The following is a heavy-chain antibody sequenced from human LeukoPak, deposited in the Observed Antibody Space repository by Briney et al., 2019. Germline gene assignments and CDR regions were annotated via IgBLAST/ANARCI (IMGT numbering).Heavy chain of an antibody. D-gene: IGHD3-9*01. CDR1: GGSISSGSYY. V-gene: IGHV4-39*07. CDR3: AKNGQTGFSFDP. CDR2: IYYSGST. Sequence: SQTLSLTCTVSGGSISSGSYYWGWIRQPPGKGLEWIGSIYYSGSTYYNPSLKSRVTISVDTSKNQFSLNLRSVTAADTAVYYCAKNGQTGFSFDPWGQGTLVTVSS. J-gene: IGHJ5*02.